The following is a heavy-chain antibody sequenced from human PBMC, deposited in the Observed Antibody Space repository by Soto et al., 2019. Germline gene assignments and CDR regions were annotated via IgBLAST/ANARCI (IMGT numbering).Heavy chain of an antibody. CDR2: IIPIFGTA. J-gene: IGHJ4*02. CDR3: ARSRWMTTVTTNFGPNFWYFDY. CDR1: GGTFSSYA. D-gene: IGHD4-17*01. Sequence: GASVKVSCKASGGTFSSYAISWVRQAPGQGLEWMGGIIPIFGTANYAQKFQGRVTITADESTSTAYMELSSLRSEDTAVYYCARSRWMTTVTTNFGPNFWYFDYWGQGTLVTVSS. V-gene: IGHV1-69*13.